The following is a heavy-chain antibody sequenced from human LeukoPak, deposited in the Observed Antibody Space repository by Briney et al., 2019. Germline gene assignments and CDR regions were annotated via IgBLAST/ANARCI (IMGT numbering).Heavy chain of an antibody. J-gene: IGHJ4*02. V-gene: IGHV3-74*01. CDR1: GFTFNGHW. CDR2: INGDGSTI. Sequence: GGSLRLSCEASGFTFNGHWMHWVRQAPGKGLVWVSLINGDGSTICYADSVKGRFTISRDNAKNRLYLQMNSLGAEDTAVYYCASTIGSAGTQYWGQGTLVTVSS. CDR3: ASTIGSAGTQY. D-gene: IGHD6-13*01.